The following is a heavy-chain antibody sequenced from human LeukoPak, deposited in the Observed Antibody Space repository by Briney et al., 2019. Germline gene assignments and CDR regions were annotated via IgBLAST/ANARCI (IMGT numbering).Heavy chain of an antibody. J-gene: IGHJ4*02. CDR2: ISAYNGNT. Sequence: ASVKVSCKASGGIFTNYAFSWVRQAPGQGLEWMGWISAYNGNTNYAQKLRGRVTMTTDTSTSTAYMELRSLTSDDTAVYYCARGAWEVAFDYWGQGTLVTVSS. CDR3: ARGAWEVAFDY. D-gene: IGHD1-26*01. CDR1: GGIFTNYA. V-gene: IGHV1-18*01.